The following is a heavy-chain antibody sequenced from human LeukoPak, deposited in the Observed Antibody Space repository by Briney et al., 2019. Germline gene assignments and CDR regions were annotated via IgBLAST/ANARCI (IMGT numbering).Heavy chain of an antibody. CDR2: MNPNSGNT. Sequence: ASVKVSCKASGYTFTSYVINWVRQATGQGLEWMGWMNPNSGNTGYAQKFQGRVTMTRNTSISTAYMELSSLRSEDTAVYYCAREQNFMNYYDSSGYYAPLWYWGQGTLVTVSS. CDR3: AREQNFMNYYDSSGYYAPLWY. CDR1: GYTFTSYV. V-gene: IGHV1-8*01. D-gene: IGHD3-22*01. J-gene: IGHJ4*02.